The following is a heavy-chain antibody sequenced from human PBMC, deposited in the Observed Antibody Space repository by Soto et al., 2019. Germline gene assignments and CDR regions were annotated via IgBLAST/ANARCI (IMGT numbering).Heavy chain of an antibody. Sequence: QVQLVQPGAEVKKPGASVKFSCKASGYIFTNFYIHWVRQAPGQGLEWMGIINPNGGSTNYAQNFQGRVTMTRDTSTSTVYMDLSSLRSEDTAVYYCTRGLASGDDWGQGTLITVSS. D-gene: IGHD6-6*01. CDR3: TRGLASGDD. V-gene: IGHV1-46*03. CDR2: INPNGGST. CDR1: GYIFTNFY. J-gene: IGHJ4*02.